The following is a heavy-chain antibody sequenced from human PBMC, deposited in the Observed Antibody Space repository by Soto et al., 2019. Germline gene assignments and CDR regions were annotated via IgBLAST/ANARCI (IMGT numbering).Heavy chain of an antibody. Sequence: GGSLRLSCAASGFTFSNYGMYWVLQAPGKGLEWVSSISSSSSYIYYADSVKGRFTISRDNAKNSLYLQMNSLRAEDTAVYYCARYDSSGYYWPYYYYGMDVWGQGTTVTVSS. J-gene: IGHJ6*02. CDR1: GFTFSNYG. D-gene: IGHD3-22*01. V-gene: IGHV3-21*01. CDR2: ISSSSSYI. CDR3: ARYDSSGYYWPYYYYGMDV.